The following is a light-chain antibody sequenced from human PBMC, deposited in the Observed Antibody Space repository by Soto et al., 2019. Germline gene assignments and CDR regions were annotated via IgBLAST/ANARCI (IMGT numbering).Light chain of an antibody. Sequence: QAVVTQPPSASGTPGQRVTISCSGSSSNIGSNYVYWYQQLPGTAPKLLIYRNNQLPSGVPDRFSGSKSGTSASLAISGLRSEDEADYYCAAWDDSLSGPVFGGGTKLTVL. J-gene: IGLJ2*01. CDR2: RNN. CDR1: SSNIGSNY. CDR3: AAWDDSLSGPV. V-gene: IGLV1-47*01.